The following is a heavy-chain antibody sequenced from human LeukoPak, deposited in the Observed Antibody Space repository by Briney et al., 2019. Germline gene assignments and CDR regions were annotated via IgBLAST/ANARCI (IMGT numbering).Heavy chain of an antibody. V-gene: IGHV3-21*01. CDR1: GFTFSSYS. J-gene: IGHJ4*02. CDR2: ITSSGRYI. Sequence: GGSLRLSCAASGFTFSSYSMNWVRQAPGKGLEWVSSITSSGRYIYYADSVKGRFTISRDNSENSVYLQMNSLRAEDTAVYYCARDQSPTDSSGWYFPFDYWGQGTLVTVSS. D-gene: IGHD6-19*01. CDR3: ARDQSPTDSSGWYFPFDY.